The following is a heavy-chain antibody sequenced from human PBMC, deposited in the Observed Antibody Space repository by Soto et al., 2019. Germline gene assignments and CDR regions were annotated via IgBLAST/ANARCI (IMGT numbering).Heavy chain of an antibody. CDR1: GGSISSGGYY. CDR2: IYYSGST. V-gene: IGHV4-31*03. CDR3: ARDFTDSSGPTLGMGV. D-gene: IGHD6-19*01. Sequence: QVQLQESGPGLVKPSQTLSLTCTVSGGSISSGGYYWSWIRQHPGKGLEWIGYIYYSGSTYYNPSPKSRVTISVXTXKXXFSLKLSSVTAADTAVYYCARDFTDSSGPTLGMGVWGQGTTVTVSS. J-gene: IGHJ6*02.